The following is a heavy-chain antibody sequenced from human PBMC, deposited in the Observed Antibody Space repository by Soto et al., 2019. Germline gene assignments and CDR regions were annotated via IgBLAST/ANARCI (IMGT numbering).Heavy chain of an antibody. Sequence: GGSLRLSCAASGFTFSSYAMHWVRQAPGKGLEWVAVISYDGSNKYYADSVKGRFTISRDNSKNTLYLQMNSLRAEDTAVYYCARDNSSFEVLGNAFDIWGQGTMVTVSS. CDR2: ISYDGSNK. V-gene: IGHV3-30*04. CDR3: ARDNSSFEVLGNAFDI. CDR1: GFTFSSYA. D-gene: IGHD7-27*01. J-gene: IGHJ3*02.